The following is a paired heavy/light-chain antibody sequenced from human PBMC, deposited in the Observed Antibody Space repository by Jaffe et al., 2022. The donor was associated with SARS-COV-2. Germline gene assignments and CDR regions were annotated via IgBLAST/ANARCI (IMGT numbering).Heavy chain of an antibody. Sequence: EVQLLESGGGLVQPGGSLRLSCAASGFTFSSYAMGWVRQAPGQGLEWVSAISGPGGTTNYADSVKGRFTISRDNSKNMLYLQMNSVRAEDTAIYYCAKMGVVAATRSFDYWGQGTLVTASS. CDR2: ISGPGGTT. J-gene: IGHJ4*02. V-gene: IGHV3-23*01. CDR1: GFTFSSYA. CDR3: AKMGVVAATRSFDY. D-gene: IGHD2-15*01.
Light chain of an antibody. CDR2: EVS. V-gene: IGLV2-14*01. J-gene: IGLJ3*02. Sequence: QSALTQPASVSGSPGQSITISCTGTSSDVGGYNYVSWYQHHPGKAPKLMIYEVSNRPSGVSNRFSGSKSGNTASLTISGLQTEDEADYYCSSYISSSTPLWVFGGGTKLTVL. CDR3: SSYISSSTPLWV. CDR1: SSDVGGYNY.